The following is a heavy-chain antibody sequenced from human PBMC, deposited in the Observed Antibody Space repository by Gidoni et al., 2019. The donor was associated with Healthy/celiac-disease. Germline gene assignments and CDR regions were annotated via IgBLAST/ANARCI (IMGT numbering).Heavy chain of an antibody. CDR2: ISGSGCST. V-gene: IGHV3-23*01. CDR3: AKALGTYYYGSSGYFDFSY. CDR1: GFTFSSYA. Sequence: EVQLLESGGGLVQPGGSLRLSCAASGFTFSSYAMSWVRQAPGKGLEWVSAISGSGCSTYYADSVKGRFTISRDNSKNTLYLQMNSLRAEDTAVYYCAKALGTYYYGSSGYFDFSYWGQGTLVTVSS. J-gene: IGHJ4*02. D-gene: IGHD3-22*01.